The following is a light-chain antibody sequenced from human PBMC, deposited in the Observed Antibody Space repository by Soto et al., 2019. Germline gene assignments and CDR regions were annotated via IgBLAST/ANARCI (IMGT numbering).Light chain of an antibody. Sequence: EIVLTQSPGTLSLSPGERATLSCRASQSVSSSYLAWYQQKPGQAPRLLIYGASSRATGIPERFSGSGSGTDFTLTISRLEPEDFAVYYCQQYGSSPWGTFGQGTKVEIK. J-gene: IGKJ1*01. CDR1: QSVSSSY. CDR3: QQYGSSPWGT. CDR2: GAS. V-gene: IGKV3-20*01.